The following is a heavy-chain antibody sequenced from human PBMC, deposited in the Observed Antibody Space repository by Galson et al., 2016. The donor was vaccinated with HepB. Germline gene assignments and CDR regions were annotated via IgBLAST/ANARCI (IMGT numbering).Heavy chain of an antibody. V-gene: IGHV3-30*19. Sequence: SLRLSCAASGFTFSNFGMHWVRQAPGKGLEWVAVISYDGSNKYHADSVKGRFTISRDKSKNTLYLQMNSLRAEDTAVYYCAKEQYTSRWYAEYYFDYWGQGTLVTVSS. CDR1: GFTFSNFG. D-gene: IGHD6-13*01. CDR2: ISYDGSNK. J-gene: IGHJ4*02. CDR3: AKEQYTSRWYAEYYFDY.